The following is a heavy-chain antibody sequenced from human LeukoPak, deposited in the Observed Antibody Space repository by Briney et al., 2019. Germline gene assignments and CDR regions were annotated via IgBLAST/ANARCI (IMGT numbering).Heavy chain of an antibody. J-gene: IGHJ1*01. Sequence: SETLSLTCTVSGASISSSYCNWIRQPAGEGLEWIGRISTCGSTTYNPSSTRRVTMSLDTSKNQYSLNLISVTAADTAVYYCARDQPYYVSSGYYYVTYFQHWGQGILVTVSS. V-gene: IGHV4-4*07. D-gene: IGHD3-22*01. CDR2: ISTCGST. CDR1: GASISSSY. CDR3: ARDQPYYVSSGYYYVTYFQH.